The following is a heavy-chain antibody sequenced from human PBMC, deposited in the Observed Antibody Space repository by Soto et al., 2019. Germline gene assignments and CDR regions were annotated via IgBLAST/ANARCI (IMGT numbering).Heavy chain of an antibody. J-gene: IGHJ4*02. Sequence: TVAGGTSVGYCGRWIRQPPGNGLEWIGYIYYSGSTNYNPSLKSRVTISVDTSKNQFSPKLSSVTAADTAVYYCARERASSRPSCTYFAYLGKGTPVP. CDR3: ARERASSRPSCTYFAY. V-gene: IGHV4-59*01. D-gene: IGHD6-13*01. CDR2: IYYSGST. CDR1: GGTSVGYC.